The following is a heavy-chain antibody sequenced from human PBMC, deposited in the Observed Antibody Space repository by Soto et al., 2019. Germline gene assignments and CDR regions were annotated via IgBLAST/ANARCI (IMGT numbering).Heavy chain of an antibody. J-gene: IGHJ4*02. V-gene: IGHV3-53*04. D-gene: IGHD3-9*01. CDR2: IYSGGRT. CDR3: ARVSYDILTGSLHYFDY. CDR1: GFTVSSNY. Sequence: GGSLRLSCAASGFTVSSNYMSWVRQAPGKGLEWVSVIYSGGRTYYADSVKGRFTISRHNSKNTLYLQMNSLRAEDTAVYYCARVSYDILTGSLHYFDYWGQGTLVTVSS.